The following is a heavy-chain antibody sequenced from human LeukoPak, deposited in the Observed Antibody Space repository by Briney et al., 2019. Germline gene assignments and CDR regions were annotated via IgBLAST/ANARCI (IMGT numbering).Heavy chain of an antibody. V-gene: IGHV3-33*01. CDR1: GFTFSTYG. Sequence: GGSLRLSCAATGFTFSTYGMHWVRQAPGKGLEWVALIWYDGSNKHHEDSVKGRFTISRDNFKNTVYLQMNSLRAEDTAVYYCARGPSTRPRALYYHGMDVWGQGTTVTVSS. CDR2: IWYDGSNK. CDR3: ARGPSTRPRALYYHGMDV. D-gene: IGHD5-24*01. J-gene: IGHJ6*02.